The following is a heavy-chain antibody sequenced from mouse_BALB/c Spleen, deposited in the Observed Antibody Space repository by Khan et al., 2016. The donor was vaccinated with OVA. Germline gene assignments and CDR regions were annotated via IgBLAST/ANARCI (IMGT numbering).Heavy chain of an antibody. V-gene: IGHV9-3-1*01. CDR2: INTYTGEP. CDR1: GYTFTNYG. D-gene: IGHD6-1*01. CDR3: AGTASCWFFDV. Sequence: QIQLVQSGPELKQPGETVKISCKASGYTFTNYGMNWVKQAPGKGLKWMGWINTYTGEPTYADDFTGRFAFSFETSANTAYLQISNLKHEDTATYYGAGTASCWFFDVWGEGTTVTVSS. J-gene: IGHJ1*01.